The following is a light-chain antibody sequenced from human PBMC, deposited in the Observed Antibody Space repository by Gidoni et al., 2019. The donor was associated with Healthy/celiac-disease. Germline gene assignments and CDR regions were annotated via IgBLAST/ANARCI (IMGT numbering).Light chain of an antibody. CDR2: QDS. V-gene: IGLV3-1*01. CDR3: QAWDSSTYVV. Sequence: SSELPQPPSVSVSPGQTASITCSGDKLGDKYACWYQQKPGQSPVLVIYQDSKRPSGIPERFSGSNSGNTATLTISGTQAMDEADYYCQAWDSSTYVVFGGGTKRTVL. CDR1: KLGDKY. J-gene: IGLJ2*01.